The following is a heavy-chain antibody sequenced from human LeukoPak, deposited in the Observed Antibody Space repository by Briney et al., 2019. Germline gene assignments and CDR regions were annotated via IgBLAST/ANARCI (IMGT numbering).Heavy chain of an antibody. J-gene: IGHJ4*02. CDR3: ARLVPAAIWGSNYFDY. CDR1: GVSISSYY. Sequence: SETLSLTCTVSGVSISSYYWSWLRQPPGKGLEWIGYIYYSGSTNYNPSLTSRVTISVDTSKNQFSLKLSSVTAADTAVYYCARLVPAAIWGSNYFDYWGQGTLVTVSS. V-gene: IGHV4-59*01. CDR2: IYYSGST. D-gene: IGHD2-2*02.